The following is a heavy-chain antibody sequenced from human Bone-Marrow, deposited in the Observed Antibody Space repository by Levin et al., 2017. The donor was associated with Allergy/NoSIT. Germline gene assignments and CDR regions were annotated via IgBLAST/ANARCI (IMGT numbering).Heavy chain of an antibody. D-gene: IGHD3-10*01. J-gene: IGHJ4*02. CDR3: VIDLRMVLVPVYFDY. CDR1: GFTFSNHA. V-gene: IGHV3-30*04. Sequence: GGSLRLSCAASGFTFSNHALHWVRQVPGKGLEWVTGISSDGTTKYYIDSVKGRFTISRDNSNNTLYLQMNSLRPGDTAVYYCVIDLRMVLVPVYFDYWGQGTQVTVSS. CDR2: ISSDGTTK.